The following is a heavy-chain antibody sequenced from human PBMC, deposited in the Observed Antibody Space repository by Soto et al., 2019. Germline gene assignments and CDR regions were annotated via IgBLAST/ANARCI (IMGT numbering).Heavy chain of an antibody. CDR2: IWYDGSNK. CDR1: GFTFSSYG. CDR3: AREPDGVMITFGPRGCMDV. D-gene: IGHD3-16*01. V-gene: IGHV3-33*01. Sequence: PGGSLRLSCAASGFTFSSYGMHWVRQAPGKGLEWVAVIWYDGSNKYYADSVKGRFTISRDNSKNTLYLQMNSLRAEDTAVYYCAREPDGVMITFGPRGCMDVWGQGTTVTVSS. J-gene: IGHJ6*02.